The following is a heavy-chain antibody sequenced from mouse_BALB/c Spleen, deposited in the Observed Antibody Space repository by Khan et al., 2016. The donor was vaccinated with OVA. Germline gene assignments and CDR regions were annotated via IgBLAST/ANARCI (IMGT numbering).Heavy chain of an antibody. Sequence: VQLQQSGPGLVKPSQSLSLTCTVTGYSITSDYAWHWIRQFPGNKLAWMGYISYSGRTSYNPSLKSRISITRDTSKNQFFLQLNSVTTEDTATYYCTRSVTNTTGVATDYDYWGQGPTLTVSS. V-gene: IGHV3-2*02. CDR3: TRSVTNTTGVATDYDY. CDR1: GYSITSDYA. CDR2: ISYSGRT. D-gene: IGHD1-1*01. J-gene: IGHJ2*01.